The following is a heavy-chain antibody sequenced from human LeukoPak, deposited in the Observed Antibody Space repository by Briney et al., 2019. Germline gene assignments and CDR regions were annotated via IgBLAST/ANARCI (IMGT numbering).Heavy chain of an antibody. D-gene: IGHD2/OR15-2a*01. CDR1: GDSISRSNLH. CDR3: ARDLYDSTTQHHPPHFDS. J-gene: IGHJ4*02. Sequence: MSSESLSLTCTVSGDSISRSNLHWGWIRQAPGKGLEWIGSVFHTGSTYYNPSLKSRVTISVDSSMNKFSLKMRSVTAADTAFYYCARDLYDSTTQHHPPHFDSWGQGTLVTVSS. V-gene: IGHV4-39*07. CDR2: VFHTGST.